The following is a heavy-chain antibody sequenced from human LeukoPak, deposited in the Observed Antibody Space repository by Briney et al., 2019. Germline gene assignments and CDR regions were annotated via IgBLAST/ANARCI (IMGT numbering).Heavy chain of an antibody. Sequence: SETLSLTCTVSGGSINNYYWSWIRQPPGKGLEWIGYIYYSGSTNYNPSLKSRVTISADTSKNQFSLKLSSVTAADTAVYYCARDRLHYYYYYMDVWGKGTTVTVSS. D-gene: IGHD4-11*01. V-gene: IGHV4-59*01. CDR1: GGSINNYY. CDR2: IYYSGST. CDR3: ARDRLHYYYYYMDV. J-gene: IGHJ6*03.